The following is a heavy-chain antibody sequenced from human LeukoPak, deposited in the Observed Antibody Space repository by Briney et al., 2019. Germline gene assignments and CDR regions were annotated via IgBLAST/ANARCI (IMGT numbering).Heavy chain of an antibody. J-gene: IGHJ2*01. Sequence: SVKVSCKASGGTFSSYAISWVRQAPGQRLEWMGGIIPIFGTANYAQKFQGRVTITTDESTSTAYMEQSSLRSEDTAVYYCASGYYPYWYFDLWGRGTLVTVSS. CDR2: IIPIFGTA. D-gene: IGHD3-22*01. V-gene: IGHV1-69*05. CDR3: ASGYYPYWYFDL. CDR1: GGTFSSYA.